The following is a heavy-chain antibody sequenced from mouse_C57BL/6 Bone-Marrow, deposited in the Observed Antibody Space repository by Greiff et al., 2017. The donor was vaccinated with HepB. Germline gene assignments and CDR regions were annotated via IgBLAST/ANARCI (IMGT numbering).Heavy chain of an antibody. CDR1: GYAFSSSW. CDR2: IYPGDGDT. J-gene: IGHJ2*01. CDR3: AELPFGY. V-gene: IGHV1-82*01. D-gene: IGHD5-5*01. Sequence: VQLQESGPELVKPGASVKISCKASGYAFSSSWMNWVKQRPGKGLEWIGRIYPGDGDTNYNGKFKGKATLTADKSSSTAYMQLSSLTSEDSAVYFCAELPFGYWGQGTTLTVSS.